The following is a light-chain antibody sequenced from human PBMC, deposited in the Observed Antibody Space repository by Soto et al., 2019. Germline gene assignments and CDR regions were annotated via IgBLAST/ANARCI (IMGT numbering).Light chain of an antibody. Sequence: NFMLTQPHSVSESPGKTVTISCTRSGGSIASGYVQWYRQRPGSAPTTVIYEDNQRPSGVPDRFSGSIDSSSNSASLTISGLQTEDGADYYCQSYHSSYPYVFGTGTKVTVL. CDR3: QSYHSSYPYV. V-gene: IGLV6-57*03. J-gene: IGLJ1*01. CDR1: GGSIASGY. CDR2: EDN.